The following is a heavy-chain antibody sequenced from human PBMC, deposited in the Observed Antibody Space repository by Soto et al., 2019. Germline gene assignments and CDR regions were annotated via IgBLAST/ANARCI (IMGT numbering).Heavy chain of an antibody. Sequence: EASVKVSCKASGGAFNSYTIRWVRQAPGQGLEWMGIINPSLGTTSYAQKFQDRVTMTRDKSASTVYMELSSLRSDDTAMYYCARDVVLRFGELLYSHDAFDIWGQGTMVTVSS. D-gene: IGHD3-10*01. CDR2: INPSLGTT. V-gene: IGHV1-46*02. CDR3: ARDVVLRFGELLYSHDAFDI. J-gene: IGHJ3*02. CDR1: GGAFNSYT.